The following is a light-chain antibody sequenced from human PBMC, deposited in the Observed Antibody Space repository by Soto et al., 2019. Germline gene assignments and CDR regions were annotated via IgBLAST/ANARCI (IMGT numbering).Light chain of an antibody. CDR1: QDIQNA. V-gene: IGKV1-17*01. CDR3: QHYNSYSEA. Sequence: DIQMTQSPSSLSASVGDRVTITCRASQDIQNALGWYQQKPGKAPKRLIYAASSLQSGVPSRFRGSRSGTEFTLTISSLQPDDFATYYCQHYNSYSEAFGQGTKVDIK. CDR2: AAS. J-gene: IGKJ1*01.